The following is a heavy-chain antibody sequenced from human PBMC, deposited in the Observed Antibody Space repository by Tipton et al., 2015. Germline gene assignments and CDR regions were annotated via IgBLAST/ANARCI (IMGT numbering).Heavy chain of an antibody. Sequence: TLSLTCTVSGDSISSSSWWTWVRQPPGKGLEWIGEIHHGGTTNYNPSLKSRVTMSVDTSKNQFSLKLSPVTAADTAVYYCARDIVVVPAAPRWDWFDPWGQGTLVTVSS. CDR1: GDSISSSSW. CDR3: ARDIVVVPAAPRWDWFDP. D-gene: IGHD2-2*01. J-gene: IGHJ5*02. CDR2: IHHGGTT. V-gene: IGHV4-4*02.